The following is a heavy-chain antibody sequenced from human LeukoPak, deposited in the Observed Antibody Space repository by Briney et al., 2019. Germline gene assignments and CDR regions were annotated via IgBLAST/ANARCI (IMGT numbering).Heavy chain of an antibody. D-gene: IGHD3-3*01. Sequence: GGSLRLSCAASGFTFSNYAMRWVRQAPGKGLEWVSAISGSGGSTYYADSVKGRFTIARDNSENTLYLQMNSLRAEDTAVYYCAKEVSDYDFWSGHPYAFDIWGQGTMVTVSS. CDR1: GFTFSNYA. V-gene: IGHV3-23*01. CDR2: ISGSGGST. J-gene: IGHJ3*02. CDR3: AKEVSDYDFWSGHPYAFDI.